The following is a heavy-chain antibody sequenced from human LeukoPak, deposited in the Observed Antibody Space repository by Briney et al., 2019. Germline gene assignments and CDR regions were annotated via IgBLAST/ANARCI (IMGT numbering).Heavy chain of an antibody. Sequence: SETLSLTCGASDFSISSAYYWGWIRQPPGKGLEWIGSFYHGGDTYYNPSLKSRVTISVDTPKNQFSLNLSSVTAADTAVYYCARGGWRPEYFQYWGQGTLVTVSS. V-gene: IGHV4-38-2*01. CDR2: FYHGGDT. CDR3: ARGGWRPEYFQY. CDR1: DFSISSAYY. J-gene: IGHJ1*01. D-gene: IGHD6-19*01.